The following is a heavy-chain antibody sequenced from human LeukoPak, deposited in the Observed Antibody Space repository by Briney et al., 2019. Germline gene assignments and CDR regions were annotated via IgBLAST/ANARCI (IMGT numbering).Heavy chain of an antibody. V-gene: IGHV4-34*01. J-gene: IGHJ4*02. D-gene: IGHD6-19*01. CDR3: ARGRYSSGWYADYFDY. CDR1: GGSFSFYY. CDR2: INHSGSS. Sequence: SETLSLTCAVDGGSFSFYYWSWIRQTPGKGLEWIGEINHSGSSNYNPSLKSRVTISVDTSKNQFSLKLSSVTAADTAVYYCARGRYSSGWYADYFDYWGQGTLVTVSS.